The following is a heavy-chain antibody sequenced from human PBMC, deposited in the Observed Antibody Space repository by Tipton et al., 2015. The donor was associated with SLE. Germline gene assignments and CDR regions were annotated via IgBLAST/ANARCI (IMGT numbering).Heavy chain of an antibody. D-gene: IGHD3-3*01. CDR1: GDSMRNHY. V-gene: IGHV4-59*08. CDR3: ARGGTVFGVVLNWFDP. J-gene: IGHJ5*02. Sequence: TLSLTCSVSGDSMRNHYWSWIRQSPGKGLEHIGYVYYTGITNSNPSLRSRVTLSMETSQNQFSLKLTSVTAADTAVYYCARGGTVFGVVLNWFDPWGQGTLVTVSS. CDR2: VYYTGIT.